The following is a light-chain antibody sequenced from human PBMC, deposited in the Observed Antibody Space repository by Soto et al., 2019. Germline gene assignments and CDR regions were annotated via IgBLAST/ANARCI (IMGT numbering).Light chain of an antibody. CDR1: SSNIGSGYD. V-gene: IGLV1-40*01. CDR2: GNT. Sequence: VLTQPPSVSGAPGQRVTISCTGTSSNIGSGYDVHWYQHLPGAAPKLLIYGNTIRPSGVPDRFSGSKSGTSASLAITGLQAEDEADYYCQSYDRSLRGYVFGTGTKVTVL. J-gene: IGLJ1*01. CDR3: QSYDRSLRGYV.